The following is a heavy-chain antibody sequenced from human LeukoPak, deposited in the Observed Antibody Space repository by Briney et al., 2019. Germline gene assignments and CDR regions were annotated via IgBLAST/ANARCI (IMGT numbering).Heavy chain of an antibody. CDR2: IWYDGSNK. CDR1: GFTFSSYG. Sequence: PGGSLRLSCAASGFTFSSYGMHWVRQAPGKGLEWVAVIWYDGSNKYYADSVKGRFTISRDNSKNTLYLQMNSLRAEDTAVYYCARGERESGRPHYYYYYYMDVWGKGTTVTVSS. D-gene: IGHD1-1*01. V-gene: IGHV3-33*08. J-gene: IGHJ6*03. CDR3: ARGERESGRPHYYYYYYMDV.